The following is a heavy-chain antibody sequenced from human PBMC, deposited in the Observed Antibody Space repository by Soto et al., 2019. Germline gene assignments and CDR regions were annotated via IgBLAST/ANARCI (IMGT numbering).Heavy chain of an antibody. Sequence: SETLSLTCTVSGGSISRSSYYWGWIRQPPGKGLEWIGSIYYSGSTYYNPSLKSRVTISVDTSKNQFSLKLSSVTAADTAVYYCARHGSGDIVVVPAAEIDYWGQGTLVTVSS. V-gene: IGHV4-39*01. CDR3: ARHGSGDIVVVPAAEIDY. J-gene: IGHJ4*02. CDR1: GGSISRSSYY. CDR2: IYYSGST. D-gene: IGHD2-2*01.